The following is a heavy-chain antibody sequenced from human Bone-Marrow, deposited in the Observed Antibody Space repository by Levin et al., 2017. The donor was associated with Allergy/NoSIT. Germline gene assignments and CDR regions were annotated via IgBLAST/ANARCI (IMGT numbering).Heavy chain of an antibody. Sequence: TPGGSLRLSCVVSGYSIAGGYYWGWIRQPPGKGLEWIGSIYHSGSTYYSPSLRSRVTMSVDTSKNQFSLNLSSVTAADTAVYYCARTILVAGTSYYYYGMDVWGQGTTVTVSS. J-gene: IGHJ6*02. CDR3: ARTILVAGTSYYYYGMDV. V-gene: IGHV4-38-2*01. CDR2: IYHSGST. D-gene: IGHD6-19*01. CDR1: GYSIAGGYY.